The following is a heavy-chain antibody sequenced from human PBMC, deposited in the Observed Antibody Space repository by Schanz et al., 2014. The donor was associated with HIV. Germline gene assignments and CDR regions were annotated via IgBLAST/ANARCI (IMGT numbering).Heavy chain of an antibody. CDR1: GLTFGSYA. J-gene: IGHJ4*02. V-gene: IGHV3-23*04. CDR3: AKSQKGASCCFPLDS. CDR2: ISWNSGNI. Sequence: EVQLVESGGGLIQPGGSLRLSCAASGLTFGSYAMGWVRQAPGKGLEWVSGISWNSGNIGYADSVKGRFTISRDNSKNRVFLQMNSLRTEDTAVYYCAKSQKGASCCFPLDSWGQGTLVTVFS. D-gene: IGHD2-2*01.